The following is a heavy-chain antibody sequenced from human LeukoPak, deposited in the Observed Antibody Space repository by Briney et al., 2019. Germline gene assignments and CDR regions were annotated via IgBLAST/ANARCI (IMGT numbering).Heavy chain of an antibody. Sequence: SETLSLTCTVSGGFISSYYWSWIRQPPGKGLEWIGYIYYSGNTNYNPSLKSRVTISVDTSKNQFSLSLSSVTAADTAVYYCARDRFGRTTHFDYWGQGALVTVSS. CDR3: ARDRFGRTTHFDY. J-gene: IGHJ4*02. V-gene: IGHV4-59*01. CDR1: GGFISSYY. D-gene: IGHD3-10*01. CDR2: IYYSGNT.